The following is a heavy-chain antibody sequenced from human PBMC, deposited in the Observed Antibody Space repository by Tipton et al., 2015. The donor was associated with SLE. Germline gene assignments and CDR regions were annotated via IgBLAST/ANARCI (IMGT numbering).Heavy chain of an antibody. CDR3: AVDITNCGASDWV. CDR2: IYGGGST. CDR1: GFTVSSNY. D-gene: IGHD2-2*01. V-gene: IGHV3-66*01. Sequence: SLRLSCAASGFTVSSNYMSWVRQAPGKGLEWVSVIYGGGSTYYADAVKSRFTISRENSKNTLYLQMNSPRAEDTAVYCCAVDITNCGASDWVSGPGTMGSASS. J-gene: IGHJ3*01.